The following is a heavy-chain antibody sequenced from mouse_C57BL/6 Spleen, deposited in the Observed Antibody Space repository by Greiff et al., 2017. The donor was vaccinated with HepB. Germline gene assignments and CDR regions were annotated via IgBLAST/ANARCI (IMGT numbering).Heavy chain of an antibody. CDR3: ASYDYDVRFAY. V-gene: IGHV1-19*01. J-gene: IGHJ3*01. CDR1: GYTFTDYY. D-gene: IGHD2-4*01. Sequence: EVQLQQSGPVLVKPGASVKMSCKASGYTFTDYYMNWVKQSHGKSLEWIGVINPYNGGTSYNQKFKGKATLTVDKSSSTAYMELNSLTSEDSAVYYCASYDYDVRFAYWGQGTLVTVSA. CDR2: INPYNGGT.